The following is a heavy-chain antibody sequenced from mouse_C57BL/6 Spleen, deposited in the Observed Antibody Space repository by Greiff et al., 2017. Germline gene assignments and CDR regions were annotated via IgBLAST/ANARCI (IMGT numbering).Heavy chain of an antibody. CDR3: AGLREYFDY. CDR1: GYAFSSSW. V-gene: IGHV1-82*01. CDR2: IYPGDGDT. Sequence: QVQLQQSGPELVKPGASVKISCKASGYAFSSSWMNWVKQRPGKGLEWIGRIYPGDGDTNYNGKFKGKATLTADKSSSTAYMQLSSLTSEDSAVYFCAGLREYFDYWGQGTTLTVSS. J-gene: IGHJ2*01.